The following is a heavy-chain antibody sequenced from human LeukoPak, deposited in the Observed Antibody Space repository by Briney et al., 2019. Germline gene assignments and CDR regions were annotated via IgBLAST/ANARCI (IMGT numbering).Heavy chain of an antibody. CDR1: GYTFTDYY. D-gene: IGHD3-22*01. Sequence: ASVKVSCKASGYTFTDYYIHWVRQAPGQGLEWMGWINPNSGGTNYAQKFQGRVTMTRDTSISTAYMELSRLRSDDTAVYYCARGYYDSSGYYYVYFDYWGQGTLVTVSS. CDR2: INPNSGGT. CDR3: ARGYYDSSGYYYVYFDY. J-gene: IGHJ4*02. V-gene: IGHV1-2*02.